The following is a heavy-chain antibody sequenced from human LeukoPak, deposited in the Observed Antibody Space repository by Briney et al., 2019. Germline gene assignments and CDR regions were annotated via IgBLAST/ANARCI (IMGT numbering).Heavy chain of an antibody. V-gene: IGHV3-23*01. CDR1: GFTFSSYA. CDR3: AKHQVAGRPSPFDY. Sequence: GGSLRLSCAASGFTFSSYAMSWVRQAPAKGLEWVSAFGSSGSRTYYADSVKGRFTVSRDNSKNTVFLQMNSLRAEDTAIYYCAKHQVAGRPSPFDYWGQGTLVTVSS. J-gene: IGHJ4*02. D-gene: IGHD2-15*01. CDR2: FGSSGSRT.